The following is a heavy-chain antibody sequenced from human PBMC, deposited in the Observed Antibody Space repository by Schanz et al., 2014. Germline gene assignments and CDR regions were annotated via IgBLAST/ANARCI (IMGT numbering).Heavy chain of an antibody. Sequence: VQLVESGGGVVHPGGSLRLSCAASGFTFSSYWMHWVRQAPGKGLVWVAIISYDGRHKNYADSVKGRFTISRDNSKNTLHLQMNSLRVEDTAVYYCAKDDTQVNGMDVWGQGTTVTVSS. CDR3: AKDDTQVNGMDV. CDR2: ISYDGRHK. V-gene: IGHV3-30*18. J-gene: IGHJ6*02. CDR1: GFTFSSYW.